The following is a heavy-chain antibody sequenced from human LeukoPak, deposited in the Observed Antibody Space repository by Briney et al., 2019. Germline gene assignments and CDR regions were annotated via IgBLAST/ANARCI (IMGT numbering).Heavy chain of an antibody. CDR2: IYYSGRT. Sequence: PSQTLSPTCSVSGGSLNSDDYYWNWIRQPPGKGLEWIGYIYYSGRTYYNPSLKSRVTISVDTSKNQFSLKLSSGTAADTAVYYCARHGGDYGGDSGTYYFDFWGQGTLVTVSS. J-gene: IGHJ4*02. CDR3: ARHGGDYGGDSGTYYFDF. V-gene: IGHV4-30-4*01. D-gene: IGHD4-23*01. CDR1: GGSLNSDDYY.